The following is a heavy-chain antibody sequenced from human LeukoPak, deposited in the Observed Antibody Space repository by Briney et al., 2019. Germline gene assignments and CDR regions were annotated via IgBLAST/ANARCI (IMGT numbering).Heavy chain of an antibody. Sequence: GGSLRLSCAASGFTVSSSYMNWVRQAPGKGLEWVSLIFSGGGTYYADSVKGRFAISRDNSKNTLFLQMNSLRAEDTAVYYCARGGVVYPDSFDIWGRGTMVTVSS. CDR3: ARGGVVYPDSFDI. CDR1: GFTVSSSY. CDR2: IFSGGGT. D-gene: IGHD2-15*01. J-gene: IGHJ3*02. V-gene: IGHV3-66*01.